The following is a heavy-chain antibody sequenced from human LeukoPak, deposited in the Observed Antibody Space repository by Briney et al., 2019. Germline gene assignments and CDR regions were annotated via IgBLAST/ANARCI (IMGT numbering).Heavy chain of an antibody. CDR1: GFTFSSYW. CDR3: ARWGQLLWFGELSTNFDY. J-gene: IGHJ4*02. CDR2: INSDGSST. V-gene: IGHV3-74*01. Sequence: GGSLRLSCAASGFTFSSYWMHWVRQAPGKGLVWVSRINSDGSSTSYADSVKGRFTISRDNAKNTLYLQMNSLRAEDTAVYYCARWGQLLWFGELSTNFDYWGQGTLVTVSS. D-gene: IGHD3-10*01.